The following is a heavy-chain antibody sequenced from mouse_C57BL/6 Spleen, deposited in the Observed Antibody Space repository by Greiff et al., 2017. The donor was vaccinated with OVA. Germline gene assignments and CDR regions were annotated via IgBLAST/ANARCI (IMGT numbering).Heavy chain of an antibody. CDR2: FYPGSGSI. CDR3: ARHEGDYYGSSYGFDY. Sequence: VKVVESGAELVKPGASVKLSCKASGYTFTEYTIHWVKQRSGQGLEWIGWFYPGSGSIKYNEKFKDKATLTADKSSSTVYMELSRLTSEDSAVYFCARHEGDYYGSSYGFDYWGQGTTLTVSS. CDR1: GYTFTEYT. J-gene: IGHJ2*01. V-gene: IGHV1-62-2*01. D-gene: IGHD1-1*01.